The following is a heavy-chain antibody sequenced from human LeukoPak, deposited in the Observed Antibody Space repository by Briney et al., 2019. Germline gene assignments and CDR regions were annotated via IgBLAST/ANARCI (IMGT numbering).Heavy chain of an antibody. D-gene: IGHD3-22*01. Sequence: PGGSLRLSCAASGFTFSSYGMHWVRQAPGKGLEWVAFIRYDGSNKYYANSVKGRFTISRDNSKNTLYLQMNSMRAEDTAVYYCAKDHRGTMIVVVITYFDYWGQGTLVTVSS. V-gene: IGHV3-30*02. CDR3: AKDHRGTMIVVVITYFDY. J-gene: IGHJ4*02. CDR1: GFTFSSYG. CDR2: IRYDGSNK.